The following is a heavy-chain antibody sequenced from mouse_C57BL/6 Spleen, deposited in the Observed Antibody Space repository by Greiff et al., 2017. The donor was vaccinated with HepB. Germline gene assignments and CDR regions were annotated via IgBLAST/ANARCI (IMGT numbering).Heavy chain of an antibody. D-gene: IGHD2-3*01. Sequence: VQLQQSGPGLVQPSQSLSITCTVSGFSLTSYGVHWVRQSPGKGLEWLGVIWSGGSTDYNAAFISRLSISKNNSKSQVFFKMNSLQADDTAIYYCARKGDGYYHWYFDVWGTGTTVTVSS. CDR2: IWSGGST. V-gene: IGHV2-2*01. CDR3: ARKGDGYYHWYFDV. CDR1: GFSLTSYG. J-gene: IGHJ1*03.